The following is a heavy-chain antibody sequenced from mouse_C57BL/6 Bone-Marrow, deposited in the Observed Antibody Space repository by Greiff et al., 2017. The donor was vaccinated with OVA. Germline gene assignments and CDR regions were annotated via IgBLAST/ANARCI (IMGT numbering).Heavy chain of an antibody. V-gene: IGHV1-64*01. CDR2: IHPNSGST. J-gene: IGHJ2*01. CDR3: AREGGGCYYYGLFDY. CDR1: GYTFTSYW. Sequence: QVQLQQPGAELVKPGASVKLSCKASGYTFTSYWMHWVKQRPGQGLEWIGMIHPNSGSTNYNEKFKSKATLTVDKSSSTAYMQLSSLTSEDSAVYYCAREGGGCYYYGLFDYWGQGTTLTVSS. D-gene: IGHD1-1*01.